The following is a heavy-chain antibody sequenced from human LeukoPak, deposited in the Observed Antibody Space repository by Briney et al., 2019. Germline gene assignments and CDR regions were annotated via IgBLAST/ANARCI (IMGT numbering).Heavy chain of an antibody. CDR3: ARKQFDYVWGSYLRGYFDY. J-gene: IGHJ4*02. CDR2: IYYSGST. Sequence: SETLSLTCTVSGGSISSRSYYWGWIRQPPGKGLEWIGSIYYSGSTYYNPSLKSRVTISVDTSKNQFSLKLSSMTAADTAVYYCARKQFDYVWGSYLRGYFDYWGQGTLVTVSS. D-gene: IGHD3-16*02. V-gene: IGHV4-39*07. CDR1: GGSISSRSYY.